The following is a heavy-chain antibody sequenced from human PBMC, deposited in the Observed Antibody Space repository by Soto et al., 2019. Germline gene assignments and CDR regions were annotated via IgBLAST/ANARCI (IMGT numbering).Heavy chain of an antibody. CDR3: AAAPYCSGGSCYPFYYYYYGMDV. CDR1: GYSFTSYW. D-gene: IGHD2-15*01. Sequence: PGESLKISCKGSGYSFTSYWISWVRQMPGKGLEWMGRIDPSDSYTNYSPSFQGHVTISADKSISTAYLQWSGLKASDTAMYYCAAAPYCSGGSCYPFYYYYYGMDVWGQGTTVTDS. J-gene: IGHJ6*02. V-gene: IGHV5-10-1*01. CDR2: IDPSDSYT.